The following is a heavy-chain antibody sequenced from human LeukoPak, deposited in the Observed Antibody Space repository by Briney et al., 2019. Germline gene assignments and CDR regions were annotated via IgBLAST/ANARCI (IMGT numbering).Heavy chain of an antibody. CDR2: LGWDGGSI. Sequence: GGSLRLSCEASGFTFHGHAMHWVRQAPGKGLEWVSGLGWDGGSIGYADSVKGRFTISRDNAKKSLYLQMNSLGVEDTALYYCARGDAFDLWGQGTMVTVSS. CDR1: GFTFHGHA. V-gene: IGHV3-9*01. J-gene: IGHJ3*01. CDR3: ARGDAFDL.